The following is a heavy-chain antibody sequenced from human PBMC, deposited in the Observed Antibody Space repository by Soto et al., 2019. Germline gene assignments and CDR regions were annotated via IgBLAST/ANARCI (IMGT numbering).Heavy chain of an antibody. Sequence: ASVKVSCKASGGTFSSYTISWVRQAPGQGLEWMGRIIPILGIANYAQKFQGRVTITADKSTSTAYMELSSLRSEDTAVYYCARDGLAYCGGDCSTVEQNWFDPWGQGTLVTVSS. J-gene: IGHJ5*02. D-gene: IGHD2-21*02. CDR1: GGTFSSYT. CDR2: IIPILGIA. V-gene: IGHV1-69*04. CDR3: ARDGLAYCGGDCSTVEQNWFDP.